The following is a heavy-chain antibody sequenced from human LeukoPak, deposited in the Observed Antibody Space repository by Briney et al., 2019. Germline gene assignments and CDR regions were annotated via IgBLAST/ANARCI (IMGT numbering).Heavy chain of an antibody. CDR1: GFTFSTYN. Sequence: GGPLRLSCAASGFTFSTYNMNWVRQAPGKGLEWVSSVSSHSTYIYYADSVKGRFTISRDNAKNSLYLQVNSLRADDTAVYYCARPFGSGTYYQFDLWGQGTLVTVSS. J-gene: IGHJ4*02. CDR2: VSSHSTYI. V-gene: IGHV3-21*01. D-gene: IGHD3-10*01. CDR3: ARPFGSGTYYQFDL.